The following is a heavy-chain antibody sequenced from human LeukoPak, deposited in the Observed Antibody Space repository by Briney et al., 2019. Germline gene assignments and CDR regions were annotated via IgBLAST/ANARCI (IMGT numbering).Heavy chain of an antibody. J-gene: IGHJ3*02. CDR1: GGIISNGGFY. CDR3: ARGGPTVTPGDVFDI. Sequence: PSETLSLTCSLSGGIISNGGFYWSWVRQHPGKGLEWIGYIYYSGSTYYNPSLKGRLKISVDTAKNGFSLRLSSVTAADTAVYYCARGGPTVTPGDVFDIWGQGTVVTVSS. D-gene: IGHD4-17*01. CDR2: IYYSGST. V-gene: IGHV4-31*03.